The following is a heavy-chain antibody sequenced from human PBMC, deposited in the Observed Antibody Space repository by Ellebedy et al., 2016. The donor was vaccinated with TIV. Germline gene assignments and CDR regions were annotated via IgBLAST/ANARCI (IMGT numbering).Heavy chain of an antibody. D-gene: IGHD3-10*01. CDR3: ARGVMVRGVIKVYYYGMDV. Sequence: GESLKISCSASGFTFSSYAMHWVRQAPGKGLEYVSAISSNGGSTYYADSVKGRFTISRDNSKNTLYLQMNSLRAEDTAVYYCARGVMVRGVIKVYYYGMDVWGQGTTVTVSS. CDR1: GFTFSSYA. V-gene: IGHV3-64*04. CDR2: ISSNGGST. J-gene: IGHJ6*02.